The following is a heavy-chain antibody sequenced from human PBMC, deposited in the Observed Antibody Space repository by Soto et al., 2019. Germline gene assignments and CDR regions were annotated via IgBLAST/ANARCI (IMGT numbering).Heavy chain of an antibody. CDR3: ARDHCSSTSCYLPGVFDY. D-gene: IGHD2-2*01. J-gene: IGHJ4*02. CDR2: IKQDGSEK. V-gene: IGHV3-7*01. CDR1: GFTFSSYW. Sequence: GGSLRLSCAASGFTFSSYWMSWVRQAPGKGLEWVANIKQDGSEKYYVDSVKGRFTISRDSAKNSFYLQMNSLRAEDTAVYYCARDHCSSTSCYLPGVFDYWGQGTLVTVSS.